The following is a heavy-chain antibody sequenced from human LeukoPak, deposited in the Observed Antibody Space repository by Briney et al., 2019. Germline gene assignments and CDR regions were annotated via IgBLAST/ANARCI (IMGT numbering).Heavy chain of an antibody. CDR2: IYSGGST. CDR3: ARDPGTVTYYFDY. CDR1: GFTVSSNY. Sequence: PGGSLRLSCAASGFTVSSNYMSWVRQAPGKGLEWVSVIYSGGSTYYADSVKGRFTISRDNSKNTLYLQMNSLRAEDTAVYYCARDPGTVTYYFDYWGQGTLVTVSS. D-gene: IGHD4-17*01. V-gene: IGHV3-53*01. J-gene: IGHJ4*02.